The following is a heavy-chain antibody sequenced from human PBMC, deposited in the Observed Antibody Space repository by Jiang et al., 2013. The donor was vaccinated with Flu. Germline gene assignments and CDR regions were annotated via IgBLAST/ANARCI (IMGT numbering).Heavy chain of an antibody. CDR2: IIPIFGTA. Sequence: SSYAISWVRQAPGQGLEWMGGIIPIFGTANYAQKFQGRVTITADESTSTAYMELSSLRSEDTAVYYCARGHNTYSSGWYYYGMDVWGQGTTVTVSS. CDR3: ARGHNTYSSGWYYYGMDV. V-gene: IGHV1-69*01. D-gene: IGHD6-19*01. J-gene: IGHJ6*02. CDR1: SSYA.